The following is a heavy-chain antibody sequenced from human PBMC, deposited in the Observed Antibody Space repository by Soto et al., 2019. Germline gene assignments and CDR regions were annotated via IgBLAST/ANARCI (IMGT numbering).Heavy chain of an antibody. CDR3: VKVVMATIPAYYGMDV. Sequence: GGSLRLSCSASGFTFSSYAMHWVRQAPGKGLEYVSAISSNGGSTYYADSVKGRFTISRDNSKNTLYLQMSSLRAEDTAVYYCVKVVMATIPAYYGMDVWGQGTTVTVSS. V-gene: IGHV3-64D*06. CDR1: GFTFSSYA. J-gene: IGHJ6*02. D-gene: IGHD5-12*01. CDR2: ISSNGGST.